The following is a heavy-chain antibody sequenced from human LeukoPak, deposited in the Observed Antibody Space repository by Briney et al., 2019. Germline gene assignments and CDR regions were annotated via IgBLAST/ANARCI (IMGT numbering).Heavy chain of an antibody. D-gene: IGHD3-22*01. J-gene: IGHJ6*02. Sequence: GGSLRLSCAASGFIFSDYYMSWIRQAPGKGLEWVSYISNSGSTIYYADSVKGRFTISRDNAKNSLYLQMNSLRAEDTAVYYCARPRITMSLPPYGMDVWGQGTTVTVSS. CDR3: ARPRITMSLPPYGMDV. V-gene: IGHV3-11*01. CDR1: GFIFSDYY. CDR2: ISNSGSTI.